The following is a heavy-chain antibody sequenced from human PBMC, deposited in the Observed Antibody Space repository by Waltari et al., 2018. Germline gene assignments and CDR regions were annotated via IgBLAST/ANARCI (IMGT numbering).Heavy chain of an antibody. CDR1: GYSFAKYW. CDR3: ARQNIHSYGYGYFDF. D-gene: IGHD5-18*01. CDR2: IYPGDSNT. Sequence: EVQLEQSGAEVKKPGESLKISCNGSGYSFAKYWIGWVRQMPGKGLEWMGCIYPGDSNTKYSLSFQGQVTISADTSISTAYLQWSSLKASDTAIYFCARQNIHSYGYGYFDFWGQGTLVTVSS. V-gene: IGHV5-51*01. J-gene: IGHJ4*02.